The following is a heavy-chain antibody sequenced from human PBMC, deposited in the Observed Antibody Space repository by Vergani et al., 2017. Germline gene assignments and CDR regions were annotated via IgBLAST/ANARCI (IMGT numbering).Heavy chain of an antibody. D-gene: IGHD3-10*01. CDR1: GYTFTGYY. CDR2: INPSGGST. J-gene: IGHJ6*03. CDR3: ARDESDYYGSRVYYYMDV. V-gene: IGHV1-46*01. Sequence: QVQLVQSGAEVKKPGASVKVSCKASGYTFTGYYMHWVRQAPGQGLEWMGIINPSGGSTSYAQKFKGRVTMTRDTSTSTVYMEQSSLRSEGTAVYYCARDESDYYGSRVYYYMDVWGKGTTVTVSS.